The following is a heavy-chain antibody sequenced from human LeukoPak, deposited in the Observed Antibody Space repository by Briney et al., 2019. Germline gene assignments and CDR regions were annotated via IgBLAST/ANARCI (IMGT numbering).Heavy chain of an antibody. CDR1: GGSISSYY. CDR2: IYYSGST. Sequence: SETLSLTCTVSGGSISSYYWSWIPQPPGKGLEWIGYIYYSGSTNYNPSLKSRVTISEDTSKNQFSLKLSSVTAADTAVYYCARDLAAAGTIDPWGQGTLVTVSS. D-gene: IGHD6-13*01. V-gene: IGHV4-59*01. J-gene: IGHJ5*02. CDR3: ARDLAAAGTIDP.